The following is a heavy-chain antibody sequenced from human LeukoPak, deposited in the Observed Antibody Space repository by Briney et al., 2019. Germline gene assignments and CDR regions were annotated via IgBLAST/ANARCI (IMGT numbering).Heavy chain of an antibody. CDR3: AKAGGSYRGAFDI. V-gene: IGHV3-23*01. Sequence: GGSLRLSCAASGFTFSSYAMSWVRQAPGKGLEWVPAISGSGGSTYYADSVKGRFTISRDNSKNTLYLQMNSLRAEDTAVYYCAKAGGSYRGAFDIWGQGTMVTVSS. CDR1: GFTFSSYA. J-gene: IGHJ3*02. CDR2: ISGSGGST. D-gene: IGHD1-26*01.